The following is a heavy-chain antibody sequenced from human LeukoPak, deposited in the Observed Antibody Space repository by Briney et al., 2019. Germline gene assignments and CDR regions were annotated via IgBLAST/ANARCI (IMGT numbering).Heavy chain of an antibody. J-gene: IGHJ4*02. CDR1: GFTFSNYN. Sequence: PGGSLRLSCAASGFTFSNYNMNWVRQAPGKGLEWVSYISSSSSTIYYADSVKGRFTISRDNAKNSLYLQVNSLRAEDTAVYYCARDHYYGSGSSYKDYWGQGSLVAVSS. V-gene: IGHV3-48*01. D-gene: IGHD3-10*01. CDR3: ARDHYYGSGSSYKDY. CDR2: ISSSSSTI.